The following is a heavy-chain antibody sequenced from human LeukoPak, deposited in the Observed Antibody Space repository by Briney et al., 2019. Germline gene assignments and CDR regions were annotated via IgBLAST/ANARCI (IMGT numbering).Heavy chain of an antibody. CDR2: IIPIFGTA. D-gene: IGHD5-24*01. V-gene: IGHV1-69*05. CDR1: GGTFSSYA. Sequence: GASVKVSFKASGGTFSSYAISWVRQAPGQGLEWMGGIIPIFGTANYAQKFQGRVTITTDESTSTAYMELSSLRSEDTAVYYCARGGDGYNSDYYYYMDVWGKGTTVTVSS. CDR3: ARGGDGYNSDYYYYMDV. J-gene: IGHJ6*03.